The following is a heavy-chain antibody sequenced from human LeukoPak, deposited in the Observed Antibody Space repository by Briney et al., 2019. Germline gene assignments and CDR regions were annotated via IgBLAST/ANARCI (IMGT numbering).Heavy chain of an antibody. J-gene: IGHJ4*02. Sequence: ASVKVSCKASGYTFTSYYMHWVRQAPGQGLEWMGWINPNSGGTNYAQKFQGRVTMTRDTSISTAYMELSRLRSDDTAVYYCARANYYGSGSYDYWGQGTLVTVSS. CDR1: GYTFTSYY. D-gene: IGHD3-10*01. CDR2: INPNSGGT. V-gene: IGHV1-2*02. CDR3: ARANYYGSGSYDY.